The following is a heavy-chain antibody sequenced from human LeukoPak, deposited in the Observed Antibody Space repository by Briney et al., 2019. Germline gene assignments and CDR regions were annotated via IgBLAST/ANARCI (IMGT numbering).Heavy chain of an antibody. Sequence: PSETLSLTCAVYGGSFSGYYWSWIRQPPGKGPEWIGNIYFTGSTSYCPSLKSRITISVDRSKNQFSLKLSSVTAADTAVYYCARQGTTGDFSYWGQGTLVTVSS. J-gene: IGHJ4*02. CDR3: ARQGTTGDFSY. D-gene: IGHD1-1*01. V-gene: IGHV4-34*01. CDR1: GGSFSGYY. CDR2: IYFTGST.